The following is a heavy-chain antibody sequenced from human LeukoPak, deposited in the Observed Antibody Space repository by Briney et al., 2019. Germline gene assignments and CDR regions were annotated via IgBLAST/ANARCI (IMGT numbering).Heavy chain of an antibody. D-gene: IGHD3-9*01. J-gene: IGHJ4*02. CDR2: ISNSGSTI. V-gene: IGHV3-11*04. CDR1: GFTFSDYY. CDR3: ARDLTPRYGY. Sequence: TGGSLRLSCAASGFTFSDYYMSWIRHAPGEALEWISYISNSGSTIYNADSVKGRFTISRDNTKHSLYLQMNSLRAEDTAVYCCARDLTPRYGYWGQGTLVTVSS.